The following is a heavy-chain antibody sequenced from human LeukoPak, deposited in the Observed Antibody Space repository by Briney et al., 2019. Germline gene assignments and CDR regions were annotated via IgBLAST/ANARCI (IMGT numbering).Heavy chain of an antibody. Sequence: ASVKVSCKASGYTFTGYYMHWVRQAPGQGLEWMGWINPNSGGTNYAQKFQGRVTMTRDTSISTAYMELSRLRSDDTAVYYCARGHSSGWRRTWPFGYWGQGTLVTVSS. CDR1: GYTFTGYY. J-gene: IGHJ4*02. CDR3: ARGHSSGWRRTWPFGY. CDR2: INPNSGGT. D-gene: IGHD6-19*01. V-gene: IGHV1-2*02.